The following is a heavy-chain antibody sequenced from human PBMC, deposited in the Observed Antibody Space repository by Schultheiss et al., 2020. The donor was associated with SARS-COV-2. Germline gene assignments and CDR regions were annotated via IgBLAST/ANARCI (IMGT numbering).Heavy chain of an antibody. Sequence: ASVKVSCKASGYTFTSYGISWVRQAPGQGLEWMGWISAYNGNTNYAQKLQGRVTMTTDTSTSTAYMELRSLRSDDTAVYYCARDRGYYYDSSGLFGYWGQGTLVTVSS. CDR2: ISAYNGNT. V-gene: IGHV1-18*01. D-gene: IGHD3-22*01. CDR3: ARDRGYYYDSSGLFGY. CDR1: GYTFTSYG. J-gene: IGHJ4*02.